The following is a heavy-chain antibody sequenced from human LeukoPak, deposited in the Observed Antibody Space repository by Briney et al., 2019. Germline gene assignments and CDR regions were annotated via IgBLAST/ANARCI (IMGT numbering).Heavy chain of an antibody. CDR1: GFTVSSYW. CDR2: IKKYGSEK. J-gene: IGHJ5*02. CDR3: VRPTGNWFDP. D-gene: IGHD1-14*01. V-gene: IGHV3-7*03. Sequence: GGSLRLSCAASGFTVSSYWMSWGRQAPGKGMGWVANIKKYGSEKYYVDSVKGRCTISRDNAKNSTYLQMNSLRVEDTAVYYCVRPTGNWFDPWGQGTPVTVSS.